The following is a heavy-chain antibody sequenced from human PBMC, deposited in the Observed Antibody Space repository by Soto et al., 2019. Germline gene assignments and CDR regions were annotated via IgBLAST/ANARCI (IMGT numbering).Heavy chain of an antibody. D-gene: IGHD3-16*02. Sequence: ASVKVSCKASGYTFTSYGISWVRQAPGQGLEWMGWISAYNGNTNYAQKLQGRVTMTTDTSTSTAYMELRSLRSDDTAVYYCARDTDNYDYVWGSYRPFDYWGQGTLVTVSS. CDR3: ARDTDNYDYVWGSYRPFDY. CDR1: GYTFTSYG. CDR2: ISAYNGNT. V-gene: IGHV1-18*01. J-gene: IGHJ4*02.